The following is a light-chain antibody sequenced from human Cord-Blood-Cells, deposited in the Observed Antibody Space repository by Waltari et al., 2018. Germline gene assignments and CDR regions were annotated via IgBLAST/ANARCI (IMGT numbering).Light chain of an antibody. V-gene: IGKV1-5*03. CDR1: QSISSW. J-gene: IGKJ1*01. CDR2: KAS. CDR3: QQYNSYSLWT. Sequence: DIQMTQSPPTLSASVGDRVTINCRASQSISSWLAWYQQKPGKAPKLLIYKASSLESGVPSRFSGSGSGTEFTLTISSPQPDDFATYYCQQYNSYSLWTFGQGTKLEIK.